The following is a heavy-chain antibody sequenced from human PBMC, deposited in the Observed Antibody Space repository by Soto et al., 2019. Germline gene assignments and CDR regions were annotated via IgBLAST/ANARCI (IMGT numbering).Heavy chain of an antibody. J-gene: IGHJ6*02. CDR2: IYYSGST. CDR1: GGSISSYY. D-gene: IGHD1-7*01. CDR3: ARICNWNSRDYYYGMDV. Sequence: QVQLQESGPGLVKPSETLSLTCTVSGGSISSYYWSWIRQPPGKGLEWIGYIYYSGSTNYNPSLKSRVTISVDTSKNQFSLKLSSVTAADTAVYYCARICNWNSRDYYYGMDVWGQGTTVTVSS. V-gene: IGHV4-59*01.